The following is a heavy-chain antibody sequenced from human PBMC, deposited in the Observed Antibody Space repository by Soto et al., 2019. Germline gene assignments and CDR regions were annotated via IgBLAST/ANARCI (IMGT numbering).Heavy chain of an antibody. V-gene: IGHV1-2*02. J-gene: IGHJ4*02. CDR2: INPKDGAT. CDR1: GYTFTGYY. Sequence: ASVEVSCKGSGYTFTGYYVNWVRQAPGQGLEWMGWINPKDGATKYAEKFEGRMLLTRDTSIDTAYMELTRLSFDDTAVYYCARDSIGSSEDTTCYYFDYWGQGTLVTVSS. D-gene: IGHD2-2*01. CDR3: ARDSIGSSEDTTCYYFDY.